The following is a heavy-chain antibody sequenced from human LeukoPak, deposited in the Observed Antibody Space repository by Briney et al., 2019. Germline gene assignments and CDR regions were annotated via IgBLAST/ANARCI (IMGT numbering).Heavy chain of an antibody. V-gene: IGHV4-38-2*01. J-gene: IGHJ4*02. CDR3: GRQGYTASYYFVDY. Sequence: SETLSLTCAVSDYSISSDYFWGWIRQPPGKGLEWIGNIYHSGSTYYNPSLKSRVTISVDTSKNQFSLNLSSVTAADTAVYYCGRQGYTASYYFVDYWSRGTLVVVS. D-gene: IGHD1-26*01. CDR1: DYSISSDYF. CDR2: IYHSGST.